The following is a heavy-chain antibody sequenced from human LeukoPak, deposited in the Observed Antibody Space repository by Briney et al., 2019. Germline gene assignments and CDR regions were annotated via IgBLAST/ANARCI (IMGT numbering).Heavy chain of an antibody. Sequence: ASVKVSCKASGYTFTSYGISWVRQAPGQGLEWMGRIIPILGIANYAQKFQGRVTITADKSTSTAYMELSSLRSEDTAVYYCARDIVPAAMGVYYYYYYMDVWGKGTTVTVSS. CDR2: IIPILGIA. CDR1: GYTFTSYG. D-gene: IGHD2-2*01. V-gene: IGHV1-69*04. J-gene: IGHJ6*03. CDR3: ARDIVPAAMGVYYYYYYMDV.